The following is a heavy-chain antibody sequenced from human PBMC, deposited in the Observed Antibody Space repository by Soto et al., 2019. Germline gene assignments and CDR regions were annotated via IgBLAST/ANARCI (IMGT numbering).Heavy chain of an antibody. CDR2: TYYRSRWYS. CDR1: GDSVSSNGAA. V-gene: IGHV6-1*01. CDR3: ARDPPGFHNAFDF. J-gene: IGHJ4*02. Sequence: SQTLSLTCAISGDSVSSNGAAWNWIRQSPSRGLEWLGRTYYRSRWYSDYAPPVKSRITVNPDTSQNQFSLQLNSVTPEDTAIYYCARDPPGFHNAFDFWGQGTLVTVSS.